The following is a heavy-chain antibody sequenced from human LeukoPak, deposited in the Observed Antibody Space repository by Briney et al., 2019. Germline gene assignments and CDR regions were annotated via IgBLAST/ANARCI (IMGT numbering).Heavy chain of an antibody. V-gene: IGHV1-18*01. J-gene: IGHJ5*02. CDR2: ISAYNGNT. Sequence: GASVKVSCKASGYNFPSFGFNWVRQAPGQGLEWMGWISAYNGNTKYAQKLQDRVILTTDTSTSTAYMELRTLTSDDTAVYYCARAGSEPYSSGWYEFDPWGQGTLVTVSS. CDR3: ARAGSEPYSSGWYEFDP. CDR1: GYNFPSFG. D-gene: IGHD6-19*01.